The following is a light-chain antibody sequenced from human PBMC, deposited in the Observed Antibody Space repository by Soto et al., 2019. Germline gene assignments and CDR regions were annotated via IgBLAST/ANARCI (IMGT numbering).Light chain of an antibody. CDR3: QQRSNWPPRLT. Sequence: EIVLTQSPATLSLSPGERATLSCGASQSVSSSYLAWYQQKPGLAPRLLIYDASSRATGIPDRFSGSGSGTDFTLTISRLEPEDFAVYYCQQRSNWPPRLTFGGGTKVEIK. V-gene: IGKV3D-20*02. J-gene: IGKJ4*01. CDR2: DAS. CDR1: QSVSSSY.